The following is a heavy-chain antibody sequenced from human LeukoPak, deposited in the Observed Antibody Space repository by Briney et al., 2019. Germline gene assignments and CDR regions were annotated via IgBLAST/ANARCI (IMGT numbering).Heavy chain of an antibody. J-gene: IGHJ4*02. CDR3: SRENGAFSPFGY. CDR2: INHSGST. Sequence: SETLSLTCAVYGGSFSGYYWSWIRQPPGKGLEWIGEINHSGSTNYNPSLKSRVTISVDKSKYQLSLNLTSVTAADTAVYYCSRENGAFSPFGYWGQGTLVTVLS. V-gene: IGHV4-34*01. CDR1: GGSFSGYY. D-gene: IGHD2-8*01.